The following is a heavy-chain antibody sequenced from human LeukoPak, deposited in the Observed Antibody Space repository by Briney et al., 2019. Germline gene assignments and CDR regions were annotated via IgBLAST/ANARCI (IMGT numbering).Heavy chain of an antibody. CDR1: GGPQYGYH. CDR2: IKHSGNT. CDR3: ARGVVVTRGFDY. V-gene: IGHV4-34*01. D-gene: IGHD2-15*01. Sequence: SDTLSLTCAVYGGPQYGYHWRGMRDPPGKGLEGSGEIKHSGNTKHNPSLERRISISVYTSKHHFSLKLRCVTAADTSVYYCARGVVVTRGFDYWGQGTLVTVSP. J-gene: IGHJ4*02.